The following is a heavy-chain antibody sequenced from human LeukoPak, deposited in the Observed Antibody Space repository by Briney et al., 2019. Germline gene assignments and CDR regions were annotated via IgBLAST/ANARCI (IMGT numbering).Heavy chain of an antibody. J-gene: IGHJ4*02. D-gene: IGHD5-12*01. CDR1: GFTFSDYA. CDR3: ATESKWLPTY. Sequence: GGSLRLSCAASGFTFSDYAVRWVRQAPGKGLEWISDISGVGDSTHYADSVKGRFTISRDNSKNILYLQMNSLRAEDTAVYYCATESKWLPTYWGQGTLVTVSS. CDR2: ISGVGDST. V-gene: IGHV3-23*01.